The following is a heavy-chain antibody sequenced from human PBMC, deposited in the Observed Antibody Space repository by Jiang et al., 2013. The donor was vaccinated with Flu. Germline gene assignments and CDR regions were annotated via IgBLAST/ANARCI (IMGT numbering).Heavy chain of an antibody. Sequence: GLVKPSQTLSLTCNVFGGSITSALYFWSWIRQPAGKGLEWTGHFFYSGITNYNPSLKSRVTISADASKNQFSLKLSSVTAADTAVYYCARGRGSGNYSPDWSFDLWGRGTLVTVSS. CDR1: GGSITSALYF. J-gene: IGHJ2*01. V-gene: IGHV4-61*02. CDR3: ARGRGSGNYSPDWSFDL. D-gene: IGHD3-10*01. CDR2: FFYSGIT.